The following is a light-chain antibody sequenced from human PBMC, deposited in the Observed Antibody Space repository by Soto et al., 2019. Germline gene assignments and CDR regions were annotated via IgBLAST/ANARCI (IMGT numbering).Light chain of an antibody. CDR1: QSVSSSY. J-gene: IGKJ1*01. V-gene: IGKV3-20*01. Sequence: EIVLTHSPGTLSCSRGERATLSCRASQSVSSSYLAWYQQKPGQAPRLLIYGASSRATGIPDRFSGSGSGTDFTLTISRLETEDFAVYYCQQYGSSPTFGQGTKVDIK. CDR2: GAS. CDR3: QQYGSSPT.